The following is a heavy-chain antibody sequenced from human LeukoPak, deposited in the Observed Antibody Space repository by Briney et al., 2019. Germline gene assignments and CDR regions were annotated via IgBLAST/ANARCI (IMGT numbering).Heavy chain of an antibody. Sequence: ASVKVSCKASGYTFTGYYMHWVRQAPGQGLEWMGWINPNSGGTKYAQKFQGRVTMTGDKSISTAYMDLSGLTSDDTAVYYCARGRAVGDELSQLFDYWGQGTLVTVSS. CDR1: GYTFTGYY. CDR2: INPNSGGT. D-gene: IGHD2-21*02. CDR3: ARGRAVGDELSQLFDY. V-gene: IGHV1-2*02. J-gene: IGHJ4*02.